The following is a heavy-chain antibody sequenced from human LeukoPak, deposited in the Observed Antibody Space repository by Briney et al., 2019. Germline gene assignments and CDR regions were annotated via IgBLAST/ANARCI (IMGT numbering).Heavy chain of an antibody. CDR2: TNPISGGT. CDR3: ASGDWLSARRGY. V-gene: IGHV1-2*02. J-gene: IGHJ4*02. CDR1: GYTFTGYH. D-gene: IGHD3-10*01. Sequence: ASVKVSFKTSGYTFTGYHMHWVRQAPGQGLEWMGWTNPISGGTNYAQKFQGRLTMNRNTSISTFYMELYSLPPDDQAVSVCASGDWLSARRGYWGQGTLVTVSS.